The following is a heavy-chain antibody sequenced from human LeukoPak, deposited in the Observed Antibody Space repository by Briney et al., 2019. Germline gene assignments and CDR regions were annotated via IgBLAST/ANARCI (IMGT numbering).Heavy chain of an antibody. Sequence: ASVKVSCKASGYTFTGYYMHWVRQAPGQGLEWMGWINPNSGGTNYAQKFQGRVTMTRDTSISTAYMELSRLRSEDTAVYYCATGYYYDSSGYDRNWFDPWGQGTLVTVSS. D-gene: IGHD3-22*01. J-gene: IGHJ5*02. V-gene: IGHV1-2*02. CDR3: ATGYYYDSSGYDRNWFDP. CDR2: INPNSGGT. CDR1: GYTFTGYY.